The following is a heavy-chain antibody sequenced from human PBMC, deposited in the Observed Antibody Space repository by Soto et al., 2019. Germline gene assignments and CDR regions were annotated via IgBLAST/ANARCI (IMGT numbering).Heavy chain of an antibody. J-gene: IGHJ4*02. CDR1: GFTFSGYS. Sequence: GGSLRLSCAASGFTFSGYSMSWVRQAPGKGLEWVSGFRTSGDGGTTYYADSVKGRFTISRDNSKNMLFLQMNSLRAEDTAIYYCAKKVNSGPGSQYFDYWGQGTLVTVSS. CDR2: FRTSGDGGTT. V-gene: IGHV3-23*01. D-gene: IGHD3-10*01. CDR3: AKKVNSGPGSQYFDY.